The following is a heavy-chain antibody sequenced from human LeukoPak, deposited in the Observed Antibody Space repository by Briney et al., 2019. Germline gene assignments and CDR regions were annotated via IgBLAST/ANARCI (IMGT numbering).Heavy chain of an antibody. J-gene: IGHJ4*02. V-gene: IGHV4-34*01. CDR3: ARATSYSSGSN. Sequence: PSETLSLTCAVYGGSFSGYYWSWIRQPPGKGLEWIGEINHSGSTNYNPSLKSRVTISVDTSKNQFSLRLSSVTAADTAVYYCARATSYSSGSNWGQGTLVTVSS. CDR2: INHSGST. CDR1: GGSFSGYY. D-gene: IGHD3-22*01.